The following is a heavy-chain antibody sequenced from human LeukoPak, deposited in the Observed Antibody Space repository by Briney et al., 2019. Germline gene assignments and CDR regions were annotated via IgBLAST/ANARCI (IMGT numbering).Heavy chain of an antibody. Sequence: GGSLRLSCAASGFTFSSYDMSWVRQAPGKGLEWVSAISGSGGSTYYADSVKGRFTISRDNSKNTLHLQMNSLRAEDTAVYYCAKALTYYDILTGYYMDAFDIWGQGTMVTVSS. CDR2: ISGSGGST. J-gene: IGHJ3*02. CDR1: GFTFSSYD. CDR3: AKALTYYDILTGYYMDAFDI. D-gene: IGHD3-9*01. V-gene: IGHV3-23*01.